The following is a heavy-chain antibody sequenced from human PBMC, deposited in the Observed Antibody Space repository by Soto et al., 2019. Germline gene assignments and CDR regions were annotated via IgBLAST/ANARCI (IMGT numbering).Heavy chain of an antibody. CDR1: GGTSSSYA. Sequence: SVKVSCKASGGTSSSYAISWVRQAPGQGLEWMGGIIPIFGTANYAQKFQGRVTITADESTSTAYMELSSLRSEDTAVYYCAAYSNYEGSPCEYWGKGNMVIVSA. CDR3: AAYSNYEGSPCEY. D-gene: IGHD4-4*01. J-gene: IGHJ4*02. CDR2: IIPIFGTA. V-gene: IGHV1-69*13.